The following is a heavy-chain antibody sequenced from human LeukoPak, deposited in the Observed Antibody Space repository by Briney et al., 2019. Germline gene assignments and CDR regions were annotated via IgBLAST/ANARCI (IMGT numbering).Heavy chain of an antibody. Sequence: SETLSLTCTVSGGSISSSSYYWGWIRQPPGKGLEWIGSIYYSGSTYYNPSLKSRVTISVNTSKNQLSLKLSSVTAADTAVYYCARRGLHEAYYYYYMDVWGKGTTVTVSS. CDR3: ARRGLHEAYYYYYMDV. D-gene: IGHD5/OR15-5a*01. V-gene: IGHV4-39*01. J-gene: IGHJ6*03. CDR1: GGSISSSSYY. CDR2: IYYSGST.